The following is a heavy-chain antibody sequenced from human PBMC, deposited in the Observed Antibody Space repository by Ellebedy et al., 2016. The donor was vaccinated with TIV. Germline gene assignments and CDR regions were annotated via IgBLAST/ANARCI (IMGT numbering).Heavy chain of an antibody. CDR3: ARHVPPAMDSHGFYYYGMDV. V-gene: IGHV4-59*08. CDR1: GGSISSDY. J-gene: IGHJ6*02. Sequence: MPSENLSLTCTVSGGSISSDYCSWIRQPPGKGLEWIGYIYYGGSTNYNPSLKSRVTISVDTSKNQFSLKLSSVTAADTAVYYCARHVPPAMDSHGFYYYGMDVWGQGTTVTVSS. CDR2: IYYGGST. D-gene: IGHD2-2*01.